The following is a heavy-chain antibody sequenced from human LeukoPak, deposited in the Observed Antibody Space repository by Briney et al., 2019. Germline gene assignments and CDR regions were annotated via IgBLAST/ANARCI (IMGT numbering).Heavy chain of an antibody. Sequence: SQTLSLTCSVSGASISRGTYHWSWIRQAAGKGLEWIGRIYSSGAPSYNPSLQSRVIISGDTSKNQFALKLTSVTAADTAVYYCAREDVDTGSDYWGQGILVTVSS. J-gene: IGHJ4*02. CDR3: AREDVDTGSDY. V-gene: IGHV4-61*02. D-gene: IGHD5-18*01. CDR1: GASISRGTYH. CDR2: IYSSGAP.